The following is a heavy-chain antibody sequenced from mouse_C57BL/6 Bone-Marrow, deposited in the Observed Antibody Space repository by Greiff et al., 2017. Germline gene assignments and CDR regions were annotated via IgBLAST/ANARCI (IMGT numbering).Heavy chain of an antibody. Sequence: VQLQQSGAELVRPGASVTLSCKASGYTFTDYEMHWVKQTPVHGLEWIGAIDPETGGTAYNQKFKGKAILTADKSSSTAYMERRSLTSEDSAVYYCTRCDYYGSSYGDYWGQGTTLTVSS. D-gene: IGHD1-1*01. CDR1: GYTFTDYE. J-gene: IGHJ2*01. V-gene: IGHV1-15*01. CDR3: TRCDYYGSSYGDY. CDR2: IDPETGGT.